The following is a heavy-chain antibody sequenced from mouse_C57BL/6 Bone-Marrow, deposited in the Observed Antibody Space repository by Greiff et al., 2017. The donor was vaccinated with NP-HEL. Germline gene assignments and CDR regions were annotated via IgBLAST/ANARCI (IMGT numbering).Heavy chain of an antibody. D-gene: IGHD3-3*01. Sequence: EVQGVESGPGMVKPSQSLSLSCTVTGYSFTSGYVWHWIRHLPGNQLEWMGYISYSGSTNYNPSLKSRISITHDTSKNHIFLKFNSVTTEDTATYYCARDLWAEDRYFDVWGTGTTVTVSS. CDR2: ISYSGST. CDR1: GYSFTSGYV. V-gene: IGHV3-1*01. CDR3: ARDLWAEDRYFDV. J-gene: IGHJ1*03.